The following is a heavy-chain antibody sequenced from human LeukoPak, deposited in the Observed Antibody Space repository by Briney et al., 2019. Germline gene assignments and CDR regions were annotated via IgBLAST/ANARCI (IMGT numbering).Heavy chain of an antibody. CDR1: GFTFSSYT. J-gene: IGHJ4*02. CDR3: AKDGGLWISAHWGDS. Sequence: GGSLRLSCKASGFTFSSYTMSWVRQAPGKGLKWVSTINTGGGNTYYADSVQGRFTVSRDDSKNTLYLQMNSLRAEDTAVYYCAKDGGLWISAHWGDSWGRGTLVTVSS. D-gene: IGHD2-2*03. V-gene: IGHV3-23*01. CDR2: INTGGGNT.